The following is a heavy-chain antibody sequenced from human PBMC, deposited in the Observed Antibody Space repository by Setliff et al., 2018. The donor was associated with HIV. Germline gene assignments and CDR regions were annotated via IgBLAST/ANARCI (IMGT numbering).Heavy chain of an antibody. J-gene: IGHJ6*04. D-gene: IGHD3-10*01. CDR1: GYIFTDYY. V-gene: IGHV1-2*02. Sequence: ASVKVSCKASGYIFTDYYIHWVRQAPGQGLEWMGWIKPNSGGTNYAQKFQGRVTMTRDTSISTAYMELSSLTSEDTAVYYCARGKGVGGVVITGGLDVWGKGTTVTVSS. CDR3: ARGKGVGGVVITGGLDV. CDR2: IKPNSGGT.